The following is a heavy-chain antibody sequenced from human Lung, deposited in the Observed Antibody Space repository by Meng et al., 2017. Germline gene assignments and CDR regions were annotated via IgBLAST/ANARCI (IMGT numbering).Heavy chain of an antibody. CDR1: GFTFSRNA. CDR3: ARNNYGDYYFDY. J-gene: IGHJ4*02. Sequence: GQRVESGGGVVQPGRSLRLSCAASGFTFSRNAMHWVRQAPGKGLEWVAAISYDGSNQHYADSVKGRFTISRDNSENTLYLQMNSLRAEDTAVYYCARNNYGDYYFDYWGQGTLVTVSS. V-gene: IGHV3-30*01. CDR2: ISYDGSNQ. D-gene: IGHD4-17*01.